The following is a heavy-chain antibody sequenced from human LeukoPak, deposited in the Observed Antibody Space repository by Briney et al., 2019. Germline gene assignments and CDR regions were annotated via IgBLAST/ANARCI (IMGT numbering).Heavy chain of an antibody. V-gene: IGHV3-64*02. CDR3: ARVAGYCTSTTCYADY. CDR1: GFTFSGYA. J-gene: IGHJ4*02. Sequence: GGSLRLSCAASGFTFSGYAMQWVRQAPGKGLEYVSAISNNGVSTYYADSVRGRFTISRDNSKNTLFLQLGSLRAEDMAVYFRARVAGYCTSTTCYADYWGQGTLVTVSS. D-gene: IGHD2-2*01. CDR2: ISNNGVST.